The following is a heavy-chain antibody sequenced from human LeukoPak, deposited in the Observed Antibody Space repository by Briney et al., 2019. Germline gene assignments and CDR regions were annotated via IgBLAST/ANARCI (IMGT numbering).Heavy chain of an antibody. V-gene: IGHV3-74*01. Sequence: PGGSLRLSCAASGFTFSSYWMHWVRQAPGKGLVWVSRINSDGSSTSCADSVKGRFTISRDNAKHTLYLQMNSLRAEDTAVYYCARVRSSSGYYFVLGDAFDIWGQGTMVTVSS. CDR3: ARVRSSSGYYFVLGDAFDI. J-gene: IGHJ3*02. CDR1: GFTFSSYW. CDR2: INSDGSST. D-gene: IGHD3-22*01.